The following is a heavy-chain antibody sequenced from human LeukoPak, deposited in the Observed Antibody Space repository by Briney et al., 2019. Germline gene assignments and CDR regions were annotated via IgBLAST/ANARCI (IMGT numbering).Heavy chain of an antibody. CDR2: MGGSGANT. D-gene: IGHD6-13*01. V-gene: IGHV3-64*02. Sequence: GGSLRLSCAASGFTFSSYAMQWVRQAPDKRLEYVSGMGGSGANTHYADSVKGRFTMSRDNSRDTLYLQMGSLRPEDTAVYYCARDYHSSSWFLYYYGMDVWGQGTTVTVSS. J-gene: IGHJ6*02. CDR3: ARDYHSSSWFLYYYGMDV. CDR1: GFTFSSYA.